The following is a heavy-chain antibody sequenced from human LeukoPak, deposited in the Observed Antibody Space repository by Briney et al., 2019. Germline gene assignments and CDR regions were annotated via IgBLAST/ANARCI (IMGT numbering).Heavy chain of an antibody. CDR3: ARDQPYYYDSSGSHTGGAFDI. Sequence: SQTLSLTCAVSGGSISSGGYSWSWIRQPPGKGLEWIGYIYHSGSTYYNPSLKSRVTISVDGSKNQFSLKLSSVTAADTAVYYCARDQPYYYDSSGSHTGGAFDIWGQGTMVTVSS. D-gene: IGHD3-22*01. J-gene: IGHJ3*02. CDR1: GGSISSGGYS. CDR2: IYHSGST. V-gene: IGHV4-30-2*01.